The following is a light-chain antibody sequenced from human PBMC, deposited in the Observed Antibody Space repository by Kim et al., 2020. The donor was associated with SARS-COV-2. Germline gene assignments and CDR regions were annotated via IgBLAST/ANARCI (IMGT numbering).Light chain of an antibody. Sequence: QSALTQPASVSGSPGQSITISSTGTSSDIGGYNYVSWYQQHPGKAPKLMIYDVSNRPSGVSNRFSGSKSGNTASLTISGLQAEDEADYYCSSYTSSNTPVFGAGTKVTVL. CDR1: SSDIGGYNY. CDR2: DVS. J-gene: IGLJ1*01. V-gene: IGLV2-14*03. CDR3: SSYTSSNTPV.